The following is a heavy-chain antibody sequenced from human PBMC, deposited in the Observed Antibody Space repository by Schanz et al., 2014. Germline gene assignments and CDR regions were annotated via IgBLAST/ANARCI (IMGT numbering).Heavy chain of an antibody. CDR3: ARANYRRKINFDY. V-gene: IGHV3-48*01. CDR1: GFDFNSYS. Sequence: EVRLVESGGGLVQPGGSLRLSCEASGFDFNSYSMNWVRQVPGKGLEWLSYIATSSSTRHYADSVKGRFTISRDNSKNTLYLQMNTLRAEDTAVYYCARANYRRKINFDYWGRGTLVTVSS. CDR2: IATSSSTR. J-gene: IGHJ4*02. D-gene: IGHD3-10*01.